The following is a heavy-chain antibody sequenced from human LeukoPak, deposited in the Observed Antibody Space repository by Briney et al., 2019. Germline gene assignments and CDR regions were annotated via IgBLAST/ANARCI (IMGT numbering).Heavy chain of an antibody. D-gene: IGHD3-22*01. CDR1: GFTFDDYG. J-gene: IGHJ4*02. CDR3: ARGTYYYDATGYYGAFDY. V-gene: IGHV3-20*04. CDR2: ITWNGGST. Sequence: GGSLRLSCAASGFTFDDYGMSWVRQAAGKGLEWVSGITWNGGSTGYADSVKGRFTISRDNAKNSLSLQMSSLRVEDTALYYSARGTYYYDATGYYGAFDYWGQGILVTVSS.